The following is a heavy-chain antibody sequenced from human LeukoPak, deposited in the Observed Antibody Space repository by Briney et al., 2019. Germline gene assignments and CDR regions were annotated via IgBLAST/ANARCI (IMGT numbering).Heavy chain of an antibody. Sequence: PSETLSLTCAVYGGSFSGYYWSWIRQPPGKGLEWIGEINHSGSTNYNPSLKSRVTISVDTSKNQFSLKLSSVTAADTAVYYCARVWGQWLVGDYWGQGTLVTVSS. CDR3: ARVWGQWLVGDY. CDR2: INHSGST. J-gene: IGHJ4*02. V-gene: IGHV4-34*01. CDR1: GGSFSGYY. D-gene: IGHD6-19*01.